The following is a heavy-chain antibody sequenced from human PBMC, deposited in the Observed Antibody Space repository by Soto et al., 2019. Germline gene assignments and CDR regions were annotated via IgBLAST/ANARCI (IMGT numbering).Heavy chain of an antibody. J-gene: IGHJ4*02. D-gene: IGHD3-10*01. Sequence: SVKVSCKASGGTFSSYAISWVRQAPGQGLEWMGGIIPIFGTANYAQKFQGRVTITADESTSKAYMELSSLISEDTAVYYCARSGSGSYYIPNLDYWGQGTLVTVSS. CDR3: ARSGSGSYYIPNLDY. CDR1: GGTFSSYA. V-gene: IGHV1-69*13. CDR2: IIPIFGTA.